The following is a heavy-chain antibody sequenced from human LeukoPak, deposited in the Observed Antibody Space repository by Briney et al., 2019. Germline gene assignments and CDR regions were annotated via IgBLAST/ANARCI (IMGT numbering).Heavy chain of an antibody. CDR2: VFPSGKT. CDR1: GGSVTSGSYY. V-gene: IGHV4-61*01. J-gene: IGHJ4*02. CDR3: ASHYSGFNWGIDY. Sequence: SETLSLTCSVSGGSVTSGSYYWSWIRQPPGKGLEWIGFVFPSGKTKYNPSPKSQLTMSRDTSKNQFSLKLSSVTAADRAGYYCASHYSGFNWGIDYWGQGTLVAVSS. D-gene: IGHD5-12*01.